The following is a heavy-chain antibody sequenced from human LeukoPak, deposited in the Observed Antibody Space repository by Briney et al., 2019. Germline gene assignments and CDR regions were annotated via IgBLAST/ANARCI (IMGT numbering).Heavy chain of an antibody. V-gene: IGHV3-30*02. J-gene: IGHJ3*02. CDR2: IEYDGNKK. CDR3: VKDRAFNTNWLGVFDI. CDR1: GFSFSGYG. Sequence: GGSLRLSCAAFGFSFSGYGMHWVRQAPGKGLEWVATIEYDGNKKYYADSVKGRFTITRDNSKNTLSLEMSSLRAEDTALYKCVKDRAFNTNWLGVFDIWGQGTMVTVSS. D-gene: IGHD1-1*01.